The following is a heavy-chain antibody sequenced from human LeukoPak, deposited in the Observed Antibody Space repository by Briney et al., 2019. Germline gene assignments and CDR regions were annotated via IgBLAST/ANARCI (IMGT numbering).Heavy chain of an antibody. J-gene: IGHJ3*02. Sequence: ASVKVSCKASGYTFTGYYMHWVRQAPGQGLEWMGWINPKSGGTNYAQKFQGRVTMTRGTSISTAYMELSRLRSDDTAVYYCAREATSVVVAADDAFDIWGQGTMVTVSS. CDR1: GYTFTGYY. V-gene: IGHV1-2*02. CDR2: INPKSGGT. D-gene: IGHD2-15*01. CDR3: AREATSVVVAADDAFDI.